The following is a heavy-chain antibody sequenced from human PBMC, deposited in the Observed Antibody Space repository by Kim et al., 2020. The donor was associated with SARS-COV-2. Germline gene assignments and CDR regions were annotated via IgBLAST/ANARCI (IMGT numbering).Heavy chain of an antibody. J-gene: IGHJ4*02. CDR2: INTDTGRP. Sequence: ASVKVSCKASGYTFTNHAINWVRQAPGQGLEWMGWINTDTGRPTYAQGFTGRFVFSLDTSVSTTYLQISSLEAEDTALYYVARVFWGGYRYIYYWGQGTL. CDR3: ARVFWGGYRYIYY. D-gene: IGHD3-16*02. V-gene: IGHV7-4-1*02. CDR1: GYTFTNHA.